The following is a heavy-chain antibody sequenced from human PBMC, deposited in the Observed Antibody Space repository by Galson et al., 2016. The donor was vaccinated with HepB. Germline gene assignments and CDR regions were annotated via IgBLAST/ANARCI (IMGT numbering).Heavy chain of an antibody. Sequence: SLRLSCAASGFTFSTYAISWVRQAPGKGLEWVSLISGSGSSTFYADSVKGRFTISRDNSKNTLYLQMNSLRAEDTAVYYCAKRYCSGGSCYHVDHWGQGTLVTVSS. CDR2: ISGSGSST. CDR3: AKRYCSGGSCYHVDH. CDR1: GFTFSTYA. J-gene: IGHJ5*02. D-gene: IGHD2-15*01. V-gene: IGHV3-23*01.